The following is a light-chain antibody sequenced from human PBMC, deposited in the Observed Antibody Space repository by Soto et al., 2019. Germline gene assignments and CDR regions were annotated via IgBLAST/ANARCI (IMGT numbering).Light chain of an antibody. J-gene: IGKJ1*01. CDR3: QQYNTFSKT. V-gene: IGKV1-5*03. Sequence: DIQMTQSPSTLSASVGDRVSITCRASQSVSTWLAWYQQKPGKAPELLIYQASTLESGVPLRFSGSGSGTEFTLTISSLQPEDFATYYCQQYNTFSKTFGQGTKVEIK. CDR2: QAS. CDR1: QSVSTW.